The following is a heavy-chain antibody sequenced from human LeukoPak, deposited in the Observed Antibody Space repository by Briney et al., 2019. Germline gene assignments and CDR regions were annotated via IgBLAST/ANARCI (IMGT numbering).Heavy chain of an antibody. J-gene: IGHJ4*02. CDR1: GYTFSNYD. Sequence: GASVKVSCKASGYTFSNYDIHWVRQATGQGLEWMGWINPNSGGTNYAQKFQGWVTMTRDTSISTAYMELSRLRSDDTAVYYCARDSGGSCSFDYWGQGTLVTVSS. D-gene: IGHD2-15*01. CDR2: INPNSGGT. CDR3: ARDSGGSCSFDY. V-gene: IGHV1-2*04.